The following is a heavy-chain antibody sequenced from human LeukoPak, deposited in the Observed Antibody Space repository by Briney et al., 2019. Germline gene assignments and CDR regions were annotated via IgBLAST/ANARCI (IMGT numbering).Heavy chain of an antibody. CDR2: TYYRSKWYN. CDR3: ARARALAAAGNYYYYGMDV. V-gene: IGHV6-1*01. J-gene: IGHJ6*02. CDR1: GVSVSSNSAA. Sequence: SQTLSLTCAISGVSVSSNSAAWNWLRQSPSRGLECLGRTYYRSKWYNDYAVSVKSRITINPDTSKNQFSLQLNSVTPEDTAVYYCARARALAAAGNYYYYGMDVWGQGTTVTVSS. D-gene: IGHD6-13*01.